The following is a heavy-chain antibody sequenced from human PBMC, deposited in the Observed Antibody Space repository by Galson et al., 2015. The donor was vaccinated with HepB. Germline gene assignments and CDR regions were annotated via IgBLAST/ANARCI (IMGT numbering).Heavy chain of an antibody. CDR2: ISYDGSNK. V-gene: IGHV3-30*18. D-gene: IGHD6-19*01. CDR3: AKEGTIVPAAWDLGIAVAGYYFDY. Sequence: SLRLSCAASGFTFNSYGMHWVRQAPGKGLEWVAVISYDGSNKYYADSVKGRFTISRDNSKNTLYVQMNSLRAEDTAEYYCAKEGTIVPAAWDLGIAVAGYYFDYWGQGTLVTVSS. CDR1: GFTFNSYG. J-gene: IGHJ4*02.